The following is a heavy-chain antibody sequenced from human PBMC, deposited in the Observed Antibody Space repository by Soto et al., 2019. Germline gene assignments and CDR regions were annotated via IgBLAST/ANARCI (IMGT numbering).Heavy chain of an antibody. Sequence: ASVKVSCKASGYTFTSYGISWVRQAPGQGLEWMGWISAYNGNTNYAQKLQGRVTMTTDTSTSTAHMELRSLRSDDTAVYFCVRDVFYRSSVAYYYGMDVWGQGTTVTVSS. CDR1: GYTFTSYG. V-gene: IGHV1-18*01. CDR3: VRDVFYRSSVAYYYGMDV. CDR2: ISAYNGNT. J-gene: IGHJ6*02. D-gene: IGHD6-6*01.